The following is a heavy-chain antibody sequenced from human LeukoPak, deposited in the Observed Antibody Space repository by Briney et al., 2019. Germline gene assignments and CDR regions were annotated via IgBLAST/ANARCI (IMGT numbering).Heavy chain of an antibody. D-gene: IGHD6-13*01. CDR1: GGSISSYY. CDR2: IYYSGST. CDR3: ARGQLASAAEYFQH. V-gene: IGHV4-59*01. Sequence: SETLSLTCTVSGGSISSYYWSWIRQPPGKGLEWIGYIYYSGSTNYNPSLKSRVTISVDTSKNQFSLKLSSVAAADTAVYYCARGQLASAAEYFQHWGQGTLVTVSS. J-gene: IGHJ1*01.